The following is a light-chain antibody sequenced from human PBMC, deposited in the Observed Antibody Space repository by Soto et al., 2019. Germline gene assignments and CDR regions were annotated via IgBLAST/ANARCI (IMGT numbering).Light chain of an antibody. J-gene: IGLJ2*01. CDR2: EVS. CDR1: SSDVGGYNY. CDR3: SSYTSSSTLVV. V-gene: IGLV2-14*01. Sequence: QYALTQPASVSGSPGQSITISCTGTSSDVGGYNYVSWYQQHPGKAPKLMIYEVSNRPSGVSNRFSDSKSGNTASLTISGLQAEDDAAYYCSSYTSSSTLVVFGGGTKLTVL.